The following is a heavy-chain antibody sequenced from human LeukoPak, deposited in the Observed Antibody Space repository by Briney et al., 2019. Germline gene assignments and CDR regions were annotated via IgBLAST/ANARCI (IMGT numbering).Heavy chain of an antibody. V-gene: IGHV3-9*01. Sequence: PGRSLRLSCSASGFTFDDYAMHWIRQAPGKGLEWVAGINWNSGSIGYADSVKGRSTISRDNAKNSLYLQMNSLRAEDTALYYCAKDRHDYGDTQGYMDLWGRGTLVTVSS. D-gene: IGHD4/OR15-4a*01. CDR2: INWNSGSI. J-gene: IGHJ2*01. CDR1: GFTFDDYA. CDR3: AKDRHDYGDTQGYMDL.